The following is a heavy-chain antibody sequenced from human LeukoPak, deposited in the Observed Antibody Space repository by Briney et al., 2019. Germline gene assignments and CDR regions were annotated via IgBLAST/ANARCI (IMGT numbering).Heavy chain of an antibody. Sequence: SETLSLTCTVSGGSISSYYWSWIRQPPGKGLEWIGYIYYSGSTNYNPSLKSRVTISVDTSKNQFSLKLSSVTAADTAVYYCARHQLRGFLDDNWGQGALVTVSS. CDR2: IYYSGST. CDR3: ARHQLRGFLDDN. D-gene: IGHD3-10*01. CDR1: GGSISSYY. J-gene: IGHJ4*02. V-gene: IGHV4-59*08.